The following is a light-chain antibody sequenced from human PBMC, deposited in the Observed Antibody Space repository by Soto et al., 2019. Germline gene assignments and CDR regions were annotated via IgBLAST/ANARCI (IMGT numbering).Light chain of an antibody. V-gene: IGLV2-11*01. J-gene: IGLJ1*01. CDR1: SSDVGAYPY. CDR3: CSYAGSYTYV. CDR2: DVT. Sequence: VLTQPISVSGSPGQTVNISCTGTSSDVGAYPYVSWYQQHPGKAPKLMIYDVTKRPSGVPDRFSGSKSGNTASLTISGLQVEDEADYYCCSYAGSYTYVFGTGTKVTVL.